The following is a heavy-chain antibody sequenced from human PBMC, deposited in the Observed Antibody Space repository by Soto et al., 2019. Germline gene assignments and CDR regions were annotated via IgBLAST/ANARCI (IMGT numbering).Heavy chain of an antibody. CDR3: AREVGSNYYNF. CDR1: GGSISAYY. D-gene: IGHD4-4*01. CDR2: FSTSGTT. Sequence: ETLSLTCTVSGGSISAYYWSWIRQPPGKGLEWIGDFSTSGTTNYNPSLESRVTISVDTSKNQFSLNLSSVTAADTAVYYCAREVGSNYYNFWGQGTLVTVSS. J-gene: IGHJ4*02. V-gene: IGHV4-59*01.